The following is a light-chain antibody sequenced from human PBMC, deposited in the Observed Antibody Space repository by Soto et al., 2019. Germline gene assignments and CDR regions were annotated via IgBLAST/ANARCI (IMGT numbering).Light chain of an antibody. CDR3: QSYDSSNQDVV. V-gene: IGLV6-57*04. J-gene: IGLJ2*01. CDR1: SGSIASNY. Sequence: LTQPHSVSESPGKTVTISCTRSSGSIASNYVQWYQQRPGSAPTTVIYEDNQRPSGVPDRFSGSIDSSSNSASLTISGLKTEDEADYYCQSYDSSNQDVVFGGWTKLTVL. CDR2: EDN.